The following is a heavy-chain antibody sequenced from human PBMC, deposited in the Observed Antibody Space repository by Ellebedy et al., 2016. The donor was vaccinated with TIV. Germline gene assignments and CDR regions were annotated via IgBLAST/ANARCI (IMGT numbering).Heavy chain of an antibody. D-gene: IGHD6-6*01. CDR3: ARASYSSSSGGYFDY. Sequence: GESLKISCAASGFTLSSHGMHWVRQAPGKGLEWVAVISYDGSNKYYADSVKGRFTISRDNSKNTLYLQMNSLRAEDTAVYYCARASYSSSSGGYFDYWGQGTLVTVSS. CDR2: ISYDGSNK. V-gene: IGHV3-30*03. CDR1: GFTLSSHG. J-gene: IGHJ4*02.